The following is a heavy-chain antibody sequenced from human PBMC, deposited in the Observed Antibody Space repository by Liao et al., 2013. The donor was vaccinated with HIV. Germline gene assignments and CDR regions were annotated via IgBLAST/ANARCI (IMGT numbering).Heavy chain of an antibody. CDR3: ARDIAIFGVLVRIDF. CDR2: IYYTGST. J-gene: IGHJ4*02. Sequence: QVQLQESGPGLVRPSETLSLTCTVSSDSLTSGYYHWAWIRQPPGKGLEWIGHIYYTGSTSYNPSLKSRVNISLDTSKSQFSLSLSSMTAADTAVYYCARDIAIFGVLVRIDFWDQGTLVTVSS. CDR1: SDSLTSGYYH. V-gene: IGHV4-39*07. D-gene: IGHD3-3*01.